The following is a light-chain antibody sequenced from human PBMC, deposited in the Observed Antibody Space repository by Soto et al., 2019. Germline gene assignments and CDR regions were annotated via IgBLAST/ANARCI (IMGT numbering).Light chain of an antibody. Sequence: DIQMTQSPSTRCASVGDRVTITCRASQSVSRWLAWYQQKPGKAPKLLIYKASTLESGVPSRFSGSGSGTEFTLAISSLQPDDSATYYCQQYNDKWTFGQGTKVDIK. J-gene: IGKJ1*01. CDR2: KAS. CDR3: QQYNDKWT. V-gene: IGKV1-5*03. CDR1: QSVSRW.